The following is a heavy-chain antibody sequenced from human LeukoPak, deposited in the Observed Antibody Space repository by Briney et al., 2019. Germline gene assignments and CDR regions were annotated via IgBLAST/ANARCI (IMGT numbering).Heavy chain of an antibody. Sequence: GGSLRLSGVASGITFSYAWMTWVRQAPGKGLEWVGLIKSNIDGGTTDYAAPVKGRFTISRDDSKNTVYLQMNSLKTEDTAVYYCAGSGYAFDDWGQGTLVTVSS. D-gene: IGHD3-22*01. CDR3: AGSGYAFDD. CDR1: GITFSYAW. V-gene: IGHV3-15*01. J-gene: IGHJ4*02. CDR2: IKSNIDGGTT.